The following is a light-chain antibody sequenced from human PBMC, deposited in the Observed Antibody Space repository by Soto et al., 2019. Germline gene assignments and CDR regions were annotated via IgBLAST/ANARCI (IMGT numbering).Light chain of an antibody. Sequence: EIVLTQSPATLSLSPGERATLSCRASQSVSSYLAWYQQKPGQAPRLLIYDASNRAAGIPARFSGSGSWTDFTLTISSLEPEDFAVYYCQQRNNWPPWTFGQGTKVEIK. CDR3: QQRNNWPPWT. CDR1: QSVSSY. V-gene: IGKV3-11*01. CDR2: DAS. J-gene: IGKJ1*01.